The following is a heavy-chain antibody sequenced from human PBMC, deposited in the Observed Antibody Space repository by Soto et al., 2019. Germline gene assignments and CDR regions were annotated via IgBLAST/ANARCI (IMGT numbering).Heavy chain of an antibody. V-gene: IGHV3-30*18. CDR2: ISSDGSNQ. Sequence: GGSLRLSCAASGFTFNIYGMHWVRQAPDKGLEWVALISSDGSNQYNADSVKGRFTISTDPSKNTLFLQINNLRADYTAVYYCAKDQASGQRSFDSWGQGTLVTVSS. CDR3: AKDQASGQRSFDS. CDR1: GFTFNIYG. D-gene: IGHD6-25*01. J-gene: IGHJ4*02.